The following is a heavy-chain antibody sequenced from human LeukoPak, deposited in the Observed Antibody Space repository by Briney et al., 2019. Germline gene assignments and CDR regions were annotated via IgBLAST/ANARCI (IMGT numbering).Heavy chain of an antibody. D-gene: IGHD6-6*01. CDR1: GFTFSSYA. Sequence: GGSLRLSCAASGFTFSSYAMSWVRQAPGKGLEWVSAISGSGGSTYYADSVKGRFTISRDNSKNTLYLQMNSLRADDTAVYYCANLRQYSTLSGDYWGQGTLVTVSS. V-gene: IGHV3-23*01. J-gene: IGHJ4*02. CDR2: ISGSGGST. CDR3: ANLRQYSTLSGDY.